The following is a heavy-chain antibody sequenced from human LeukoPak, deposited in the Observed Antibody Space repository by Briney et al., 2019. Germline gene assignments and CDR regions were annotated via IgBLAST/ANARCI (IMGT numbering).Heavy chain of an antibody. CDR3: ARGRGSGSSWYLFS. CDR2: INPNTGGT. D-gene: IGHD6-13*01. CDR1: GYTFTVHF. V-gene: IGHV1-2*02. J-gene: IGHJ4*02. Sequence: ASVKLSCKTSGYTFTVHFMYWVRQAPGQGLEWMGWINPNTGGTNYAQKFQGRVTMTRDTSSSTAYMELTRLTSDDTAVYYCARGRGSGSSWYLFSWGQGTLVTVSS.